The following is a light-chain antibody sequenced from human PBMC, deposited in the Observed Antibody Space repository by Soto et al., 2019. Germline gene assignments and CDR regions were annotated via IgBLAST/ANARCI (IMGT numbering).Light chain of an antibody. CDR1: QSVSSSY. J-gene: IGKJ3*01. CDR2: GAS. CDR3: QQYGSSPFG. V-gene: IGKV3-20*01. Sequence: EIVLTQSPGTLSLSPGERATLSCRASQSVSSSYLAWYQQKPGQAPRLLIYGASSRATGIPDRFSGSGSGTDFTLTLSRLEPEDFAVYYCQQYGSSPFGFGPGTKVDIK.